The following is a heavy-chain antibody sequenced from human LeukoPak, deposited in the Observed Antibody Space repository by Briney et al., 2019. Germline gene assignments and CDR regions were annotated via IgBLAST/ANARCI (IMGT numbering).Heavy chain of an antibody. J-gene: IGHJ4*02. CDR2: ISSTSSTI. V-gene: IGHV3-48*01. CDR3: ARKGSGYSYGYPY. Sequence: PGGSLRLSCAASGYTFSSYGMNWVRQAPGKVLEWVSYISSTSSTIYYADSVKGRFTISRDNAENSVYLQMNSLRAEDTAVYYCARKGSGYSYGYPYWGQVTLVTVSS. CDR1: GYTFSSYG. D-gene: IGHD5-18*01.